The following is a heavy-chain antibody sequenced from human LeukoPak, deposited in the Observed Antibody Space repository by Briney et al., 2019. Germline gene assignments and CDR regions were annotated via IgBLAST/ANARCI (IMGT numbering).Heavy chain of an antibody. J-gene: IGHJ4*02. CDR1: GFTFDDYG. CDR3: ARAGGVVPAAISDY. V-gene: IGHV3-20*04. CDR2: INWNGGST. D-gene: IGHD2-2*01. Sequence: RSGGSLRLSCAASGFTFDDYGMSWVLQAPGKGLEWVSGINWNGGSTGYADSVKGRFTISRDNAKNSLYLQMNSLRAEDTALYYCARAGGVVPAAISDYWGQGTLVTVSS.